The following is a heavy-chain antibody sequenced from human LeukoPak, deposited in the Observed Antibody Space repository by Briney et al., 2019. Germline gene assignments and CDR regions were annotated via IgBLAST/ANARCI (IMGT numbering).Heavy chain of an antibody. CDR2: INPNSGGT. Sequence: ASVKVSCKASGYTFTGYYMHWVRQAPGQGLKWMGWINPNSGGTNYAQKFQGRVTMTRDTSISTAYMELSRLRSDDTAVYYCAREDIVLMVPDYWGQGTLVTVSS. CDR1: GYTFTGYY. CDR3: AREDIVLMVPDY. V-gene: IGHV1-2*02. J-gene: IGHJ4*02. D-gene: IGHD2-8*01.